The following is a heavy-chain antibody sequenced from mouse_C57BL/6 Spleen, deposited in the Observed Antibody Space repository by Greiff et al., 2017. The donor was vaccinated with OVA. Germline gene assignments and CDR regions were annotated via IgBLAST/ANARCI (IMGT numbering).Heavy chain of an antibody. CDR2: ISSGSSTI. CDR1: GFTFSDYG. J-gene: IGHJ1*03. Sequence: EVKVVESGGGLVKPGGSLKLSCAASGFTFSDYGMHWVRQAPEKGLEWVAYISSGSSTIYYADTVKGRFTISRDNAKNTLFLQMTSLRSEDTAMYYCARPGGYYYWYFDVWGTGTTVTVSS. D-gene: IGHD2-3*01. CDR3: ARPGGYYYWYFDV. V-gene: IGHV5-17*01.